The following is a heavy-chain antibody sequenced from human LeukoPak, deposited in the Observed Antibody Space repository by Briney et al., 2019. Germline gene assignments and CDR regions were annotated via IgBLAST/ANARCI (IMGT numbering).Heavy chain of an antibody. CDR1: GYTFTGYY. Sequence: ASVKVSCKASGYTFTGYYMHWVRQAPGQGLEWMGLINPSGASTSYAQNFQGRVTMTRDTSTSTAYMELSSLRSEDTAVYYCARGSGYDFFDYWGQGTLVTVSS. D-gene: IGHD5-12*01. CDR3: ARGSGYDFFDY. CDR2: INPSGAST. V-gene: IGHV1-46*01. J-gene: IGHJ4*02.